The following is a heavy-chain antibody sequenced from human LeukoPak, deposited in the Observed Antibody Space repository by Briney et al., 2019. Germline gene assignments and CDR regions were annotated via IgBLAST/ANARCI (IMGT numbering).Heavy chain of an antibody. CDR2: IYSGGST. V-gene: IGHV3-53*01. Sequence: GGSLRLSCAASGFTVSSNYMSWVRQAPGKGLEWVSVIYSGGSTYYADSVKGRFTISRDNSKNTLYLLMNSLRAEDTAVYYCAREAPYYYDSSGYFDYWGQGTLVAVSS. D-gene: IGHD3-22*01. CDR1: GFTVSSNY. CDR3: AREAPYYYDSSGYFDY. J-gene: IGHJ4*02.